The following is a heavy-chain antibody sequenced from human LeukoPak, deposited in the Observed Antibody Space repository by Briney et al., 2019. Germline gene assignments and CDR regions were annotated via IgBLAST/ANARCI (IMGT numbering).Heavy chain of an antibody. Sequence: GGSLRLSCAASGFTFSGYTINWVRRAPGRGLEWVSSIISRGTYIYYADSVKGRFTVSRDNAKNSLYLQMNSLRAEDTAVYYCARLMFRGLRLAGYSGMDVWGQGTTVTVSS. CDR1: GFTFSGYT. CDR3: ARLMFRGLRLAGYSGMDV. J-gene: IGHJ6*02. CDR2: IISRGTYI. V-gene: IGHV3-21*06. D-gene: IGHD3-16*01.